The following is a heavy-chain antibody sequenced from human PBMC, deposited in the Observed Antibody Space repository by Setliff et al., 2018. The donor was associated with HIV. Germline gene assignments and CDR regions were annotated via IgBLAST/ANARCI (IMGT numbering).Heavy chain of an antibody. Sequence: GGSLRLSCAASGFTFSNYAMSWVRQGPGRGLEWISYISASGRTIYYADSVKGRFTISRDNAKNSLYLQMNSLRSDDTAVYYCAKCSEMLGTPATSSGYYCGWFDPWGQGTLVTVSS. CDR1: GFTFSNYA. D-gene: IGHD3-22*01. J-gene: IGHJ5*02. CDR3: AKCSEMLGTPATSSGYYCGWFDP. CDR2: ISASGRTI. V-gene: IGHV3-48*03.